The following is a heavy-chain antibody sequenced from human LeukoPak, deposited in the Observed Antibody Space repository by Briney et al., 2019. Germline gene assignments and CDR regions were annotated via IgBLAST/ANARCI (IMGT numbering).Heavy chain of an antibody. J-gene: IGHJ5*02. CDR3: ARGTSGWAPKYNWFDP. D-gene: IGHD6-19*01. V-gene: IGHV1-2*04. CDR2: INPNSGGT. CDR1: GYTFTGYY. Sequence: ASVKVSCKASGYTFTGYYMHWVRQAPGQGLEWMGWINPNSGGTNYAQKFQGWVTMTRDTSISTAYMELSRLRSDDTAMYYCARGTSGWAPKYNWFDPWGQGTLVTVSS.